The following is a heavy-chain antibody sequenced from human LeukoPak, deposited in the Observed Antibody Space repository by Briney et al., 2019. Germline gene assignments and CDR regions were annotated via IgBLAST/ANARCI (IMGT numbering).Heavy chain of an antibody. CDR3: AKDSSYYYGSGSYHTDY. D-gene: IGHD3-10*01. Sequence: PGGSLRLSCAASGFTFSSYAMSWVRQAPGKGLEWVSAISGSGGSTYYADSVKGRFTISRDNSKNTLYLQMNSLRAEDTAVYYCAKDSSYYYGSGSYHTDYWGQGTLVTVSS. V-gene: IGHV3-23*01. J-gene: IGHJ4*02. CDR1: GFTFSSYA. CDR2: ISGSGGST.